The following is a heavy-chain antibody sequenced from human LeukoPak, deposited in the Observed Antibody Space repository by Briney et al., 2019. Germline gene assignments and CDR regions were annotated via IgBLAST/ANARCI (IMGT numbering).Heavy chain of an antibody. D-gene: IGHD3-3*01. J-gene: IGHJ5*02. CDR2: ISGSGGST. Sequence: PGGSLRLSCAASGFTFSSYAMSWVRQAPGKGLEWVSAISGSGGSTYYADSVKGRFTISRDNSKNTLYLQMNSLRAEDTAVYYCAKSSNTIFGVAPFDPWGQGTLVTVFS. CDR1: GFTFSSYA. V-gene: IGHV3-23*01. CDR3: AKSSNTIFGVAPFDP.